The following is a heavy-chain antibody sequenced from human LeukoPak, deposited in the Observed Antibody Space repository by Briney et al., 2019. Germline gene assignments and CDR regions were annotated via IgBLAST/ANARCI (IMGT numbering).Heavy chain of an antibody. CDR1: GYTFNNYN. V-gene: IGHV1-46*02. D-gene: IGHD5-24*01. Sequence: ASVKISCKASGYTFNNYNIHWLRQAPGQGLEWMGIVNPGGDSTNYAQDFQGRLTLTGDTSTSTVYMELSSLRSEDTAVYDCARVRDGYNDAYDIWGQGTMVTVTS. J-gene: IGHJ3*02. CDR2: VNPGGDST. CDR3: ARVRDGYNDAYDI.